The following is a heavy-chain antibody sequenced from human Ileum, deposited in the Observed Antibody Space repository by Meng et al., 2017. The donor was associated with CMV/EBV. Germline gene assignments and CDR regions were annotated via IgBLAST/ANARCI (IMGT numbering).Heavy chain of an antibody. J-gene: IGHJ2*01. V-gene: IGHV4-30-4*08. CDR1: GGSISSGDYW. Sequence: QGTLQAAGPGLVIPSQTLSLPCTVSGGSISSGDYWWSWIRQPPGMGLEWIGYISYSGSTYYNPSLRSRVTVSVDTSNNQFSLDLRSGTAADTAVYYCARAVAGWYFDLWGRGTLVTVSS. CDR2: ISYSGST. D-gene: IGHD3-10*01. CDR3: ARAVAGWYFDL.